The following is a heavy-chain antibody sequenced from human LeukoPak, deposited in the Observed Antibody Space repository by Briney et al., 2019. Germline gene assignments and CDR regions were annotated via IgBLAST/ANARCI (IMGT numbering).Heavy chain of an antibody. Sequence: SETLSLTCAVYGGSFSGYYWSWIRQPPGKGLEWIGEINHSGSTNYNPSLKGRVAISVDTSKNQFSLKLSSVTAADTAVYYCARILRAAKDYWGQGTLVTVSS. CDR2: INHSGST. J-gene: IGHJ4*02. CDR1: GGSFSGYY. D-gene: IGHD2-15*01. V-gene: IGHV4-34*01. CDR3: ARILRAAKDY.